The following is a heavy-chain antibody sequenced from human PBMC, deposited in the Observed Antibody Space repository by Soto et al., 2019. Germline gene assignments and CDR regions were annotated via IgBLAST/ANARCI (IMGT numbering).Heavy chain of an antibody. Sequence: QVQLQESGPGLMQPSGTLSLTCAVSGGSISDNWWSWVRQPPGKGLEWIGEIYHTGNRHYNPSLEGRVTISVDKSKNHCSLTLSSVPAADTAVYYCGRHIAVSGTRGFDYWGQGILVTVSS. V-gene: IGHV4-4*02. D-gene: IGHD6-19*01. J-gene: IGHJ4*02. CDR1: GGSISDNW. CDR2: IYHTGNR. CDR3: GRHIAVSGTRGFDY.